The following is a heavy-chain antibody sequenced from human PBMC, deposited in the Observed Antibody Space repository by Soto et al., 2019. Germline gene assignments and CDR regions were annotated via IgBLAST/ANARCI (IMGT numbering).Heavy chain of an antibody. V-gene: IGHV3-23*01. Sequence: GGSLRLSCAASGFTISSYAMSWVRQAPGKGLEWVSAISGSGGSTYYADSVKGRFTISRDNSKNTLYLQMNSLRAEDTAVYYCAKDAQQWLVPNCFDYWGQGTLVTVSS. J-gene: IGHJ4*02. CDR2: ISGSGGST. CDR3: AKDAQQWLVPNCFDY. D-gene: IGHD6-19*01. CDR1: GFTISSYA.